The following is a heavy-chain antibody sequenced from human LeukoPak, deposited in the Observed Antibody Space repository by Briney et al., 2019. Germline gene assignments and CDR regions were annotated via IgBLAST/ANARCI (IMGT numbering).Heavy chain of an antibody. CDR1: GVSISSSSYY. Sequence: SETLSLTCNVSGVSISSSSYYWGWIRQPPGKGLEWIGSIYSSGSTYYNSSLKSRVTISVDTSKNQFSLKLSSVTAADTAVYYCARTTYGSGSQPFDYWGQGTLVTVSS. CDR3: ARTTYGSGSQPFDY. V-gene: IGHV4-39*07. D-gene: IGHD3-10*01. J-gene: IGHJ4*02. CDR2: IYSSGST.